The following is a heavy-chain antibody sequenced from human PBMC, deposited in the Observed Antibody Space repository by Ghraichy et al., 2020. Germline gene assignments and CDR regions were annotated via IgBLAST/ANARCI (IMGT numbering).Heavy chain of an antibody. CDR3: TTDPRE. D-gene: IGHD5-24*01. CDR2: IKTKQEGAPI. J-gene: IGHJ4*02. V-gene: IGHV3-15*01. CDR1: GVKMRDKW. Sequence: GGSLRLSCEASGVKMRDKWMSWVRQAPGKGLEWLARIKTKQEGAPIDYAAPVKGRFTISRDDSKNRLYLQISNLRTEDTGVYYCTTDPREWGLGTLVTVSS.